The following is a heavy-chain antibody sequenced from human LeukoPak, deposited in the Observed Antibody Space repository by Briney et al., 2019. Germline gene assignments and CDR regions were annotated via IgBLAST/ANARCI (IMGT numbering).Heavy chain of an antibody. V-gene: IGHV3-48*01. CDR3: ARHYGDYAPEYFDY. CDR1: DSTFRSYS. D-gene: IGHD4-17*01. Sequence: GGSLRLSCAASDSTFRSYSMNWVRQAPGKGLEWVSYISASSSTIKHADSVKGRFTISRDNSENTLYLQMNSLRAEDTAVYYCARHYGDYAPEYFDYWGQGTLVTVSS. J-gene: IGHJ4*02. CDR2: ISASSSTI.